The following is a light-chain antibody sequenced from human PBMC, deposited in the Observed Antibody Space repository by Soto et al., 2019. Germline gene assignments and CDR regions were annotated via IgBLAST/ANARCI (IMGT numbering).Light chain of an antibody. CDR3: PKYGSPPRP. V-gene: IGKV3-20*01. J-gene: IGKJ1*01. CDR1: QSVRRY. Sequence: EIVLTHSPATRSFSQWGRATLSFRASQSVRRYLAWYQQKPGQDPRLLIYGAYNRANGIPARLSGSGSGTEFTLTISRLEPEDFAVYYSPKYGSPPRPLGQGTKVAIK. CDR2: GAY.